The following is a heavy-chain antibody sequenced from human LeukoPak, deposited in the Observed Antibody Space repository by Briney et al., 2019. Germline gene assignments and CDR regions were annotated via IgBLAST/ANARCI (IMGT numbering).Heavy chain of an antibody. CDR2: ISPNSGGT. CDR3: AREPPSGTTVTTGHYSNDY. Sequence: ASVKVSCKASGYTFTGYYMHWVRQAPGQGLEWMGWISPNSGGTNYAQKFQGRVTMTRDTSISTAYMELSRLRSDDTAVYYCAREPPSGTTVTTGHYSNDYWGQGTLVTVSS. V-gene: IGHV1-2*02. CDR1: GYTFTGYY. D-gene: IGHD4-17*01. J-gene: IGHJ4*02.